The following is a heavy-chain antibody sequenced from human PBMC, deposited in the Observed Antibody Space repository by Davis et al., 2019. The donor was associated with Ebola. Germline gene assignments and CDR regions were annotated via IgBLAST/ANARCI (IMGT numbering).Heavy chain of an antibody. Sequence: MPSETLSLTCAVSGAFVSSGGYSWIWIRQPPGKGLEWIGYYYYTGSTNYNPSLKSRVTISVDKSKNQFSLKLSSVTAADTAVYYCARDRHGMDVWGKGTTVTVSS. V-gene: IGHV4-61*08. CDR1: GAFVSSGGYS. CDR3: ARDRHGMDV. J-gene: IGHJ6*04. CDR2: YYYTGST.